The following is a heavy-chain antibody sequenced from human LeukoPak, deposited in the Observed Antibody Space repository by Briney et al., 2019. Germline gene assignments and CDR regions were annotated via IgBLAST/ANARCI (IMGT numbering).Heavy chain of an antibody. D-gene: IGHD3-3*01. J-gene: IGHJ5*02. CDR3: VKLIWSGCANWFDP. CDR1: GFTFDDYV. CDR2: ISGNSGST. V-gene: IGHV3-43*02. Sequence: PGWSVRLSCAASGFTFDDYVMHWVRQAPGKGLEWVSLISGNSGSTYYADSVKGRFTISRDNRKNSMYLQMNSLRTEDTALYYCVKLIWSGCANWFDPWGQGTLVTVSS.